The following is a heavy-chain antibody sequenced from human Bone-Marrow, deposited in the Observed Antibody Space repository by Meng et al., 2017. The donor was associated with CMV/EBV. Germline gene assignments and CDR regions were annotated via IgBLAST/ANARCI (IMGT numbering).Heavy chain of an antibody. CDR1: GYTFTSYY. V-gene: IGHV1-46*01. J-gene: IGHJ4*02. Sequence: SVKVSCKASGYTFTSYYMHWVRQAPGQGLEWMGIINPSGGSTSYAQKFQGRVTMTRDTSTSTVYMELSSLRSEDAAVYYCALDCSSTSGWGYWGQGTLVTVSS. D-gene: IGHD2-2*01. CDR3: ALDCSSTSGWGY. CDR2: INPSGGST.